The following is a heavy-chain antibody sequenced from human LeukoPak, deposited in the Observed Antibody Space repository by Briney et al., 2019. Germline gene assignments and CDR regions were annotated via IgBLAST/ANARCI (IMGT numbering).Heavy chain of an antibody. Sequence: PSETLSLTCTVSGGSISSSSYYWGWIRQPPGKGLEWIGSIYYSGSTYYNPSLKSRVTISVDTSKNQFSLKLSSVTAADTAVYYCARGKWDLESGEAFDIWGQGTMVTVSS. CDR2: IYYSGST. D-gene: IGHD1-26*01. J-gene: IGHJ3*02. V-gene: IGHV4-39*07. CDR3: ARGKWDLESGEAFDI. CDR1: GGSISSSSYY.